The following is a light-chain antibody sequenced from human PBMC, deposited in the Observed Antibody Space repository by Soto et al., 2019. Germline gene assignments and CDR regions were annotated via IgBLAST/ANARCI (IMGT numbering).Light chain of an antibody. V-gene: IGLV2-14*01. Sequence: QSVLTQPASVSGSPRQSITISCTGTSRDVGSYNYVSWYQQHPGKAPKLMISEVSNRPSGVSNRFSGSKSGNTASLTISGLQAEDEADYYCSSYTTSSTPYVFGTGTKVTVL. CDR3: SSYTTSSTPYV. CDR2: EVS. J-gene: IGLJ1*01. CDR1: SRDVGSYNY.